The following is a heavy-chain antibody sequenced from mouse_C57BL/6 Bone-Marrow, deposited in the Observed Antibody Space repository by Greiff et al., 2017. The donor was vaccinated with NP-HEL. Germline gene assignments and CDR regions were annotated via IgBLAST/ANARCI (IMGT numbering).Heavy chain of an antibody. CDR2: INPYNGGT. V-gene: IGHV1-19*01. CDR3: AREAYYYGSSYRFAY. CDR1: GYTFTDYY. Sequence: EVKLMESGPVLVKPGASVKMSCKASGYTFTDYYMNWVKQSHGKSLEWIGVINPYNGGTSYNQKFKGKATLTVDKSSSTAYMELNSLTSEDSAVYYCAREAYYYGSSYRFAYWGQGTLVTVSA. J-gene: IGHJ3*01. D-gene: IGHD1-1*01.